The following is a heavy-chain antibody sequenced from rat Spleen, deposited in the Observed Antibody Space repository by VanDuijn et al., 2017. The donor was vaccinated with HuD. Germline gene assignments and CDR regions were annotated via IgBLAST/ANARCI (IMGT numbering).Heavy chain of an antibody. V-gene: IGHV5-7*01. CDR2: ISYDGSST. J-gene: IGHJ2*01. CDR3: PRHPRGGGYADY. Sequence: EVKLVESGGGLVQPGRSLKLSCAASGFTFSDYNMAWVRQAPKKGLEWVATISYDGSSTYYRDSVKGRFTIFRDNAKSTLYLQMDSLRSEDTATYFCPRHPRGGGYADYWGQGVMVTVSS. CDR1: GFTFSDYN. D-gene: IGHD1-11*01.